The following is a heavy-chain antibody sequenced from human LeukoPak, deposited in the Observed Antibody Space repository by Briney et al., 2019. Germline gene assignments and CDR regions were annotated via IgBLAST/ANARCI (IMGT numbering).Heavy chain of an antibody. CDR2: INHSGST. Sequence: SETLSLTCAVYGGSFSGYYWSWIRQPPGKGLEWIGEINHSGSTNYNLSLKSRVTISVDTSKNQFSLKLSSVTAADTAVYYCARGSPGRAAMRCYYYMDVWGKGTTVTVSS. D-gene: IGHD2-2*01. V-gene: IGHV4-34*01. CDR1: GGSFSGYY. J-gene: IGHJ6*03. CDR3: ARGSPGRAAMRCYYYMDV.